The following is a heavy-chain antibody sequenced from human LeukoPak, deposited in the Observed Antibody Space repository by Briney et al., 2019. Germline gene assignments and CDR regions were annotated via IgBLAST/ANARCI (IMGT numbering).Heavy chain of an antibody. Sequence: SETLSLTCTVSGGSISSYYWSWIRQPPGKGLEWIGYIYYSGSTNYNPSLKSRVTISVDTSKNQFSLKLSSVTAADTAVYYCAGGFGEYYFDYWGQGTLVTVSS. CDR2: IYYSGST. CDR1: GGSISSYY. D-gene: IGHD3-10*01. V-gene: IGHV4-59*01. J-gene: IGHJ4*02. CDR3: AGGFGEYYFDY.